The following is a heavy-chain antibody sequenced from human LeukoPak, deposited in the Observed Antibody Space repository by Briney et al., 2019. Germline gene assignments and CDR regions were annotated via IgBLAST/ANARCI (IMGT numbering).Heavy chain of an antibody. D-gene: IGHD1-1*01. CDR1: GFTFSSFD. J-gene: IGHJ6*03. CDR2: IGTASDT. V-gene: IGHV3-13*01. Sequence: GGSLRLSCAASGFTFSSFDMHWVRQPTGQCLELVSTIGTASDTYYPGSVEGRFTLSRDNAKNSLYLQMNSLTAGDTAVYYCARGPPRGKYYYMDVWGKGTTVTVSS. CDR3: ARGPPRGKYYYMDV.